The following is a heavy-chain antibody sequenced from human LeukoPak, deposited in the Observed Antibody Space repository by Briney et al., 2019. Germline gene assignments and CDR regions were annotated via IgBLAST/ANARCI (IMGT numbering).Heavy chain of an antibody. CDR1: GFTFKNYV. Sequence: PGGSLRLSCVASGFTFKNYVMNWVRQAPGKGLEWLATIYGSGVSISYADSVKGRFTISRDNSNNTLYLRMNSLGAEDTAMYYCAKDLGWELPAEAYWGQGILVTVSS. J-gene: IGHJ4*02. CDR2: IYGSGVSI. V-gene: IGHV3-23*01. D-gene: IGHD1-26*01. CDR3: AKDLGWELPAEAY.